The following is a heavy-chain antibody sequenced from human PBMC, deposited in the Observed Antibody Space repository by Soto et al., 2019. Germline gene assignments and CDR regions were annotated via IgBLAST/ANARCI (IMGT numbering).Heavy chain of an antibody. D-gene: IGHD3-3*01. CDR3: ARTSGYSLYDY. CDR2: INAGNGNT. CDR1: GYTFTSYA. Sequence: QVQLVQSGAEVKKPGASVKVSCKASGYTFTSYAMHWVRQAPGQRLEWMGWINAGNGNTKYSQKCQGKVTITRDTSATTAYMELSSLRSKDTAVYYCARTSGYSLYDYWGQGTLVTVSS. J-gene: IGHJ4*02. V-gene: IGHV1-3*01.